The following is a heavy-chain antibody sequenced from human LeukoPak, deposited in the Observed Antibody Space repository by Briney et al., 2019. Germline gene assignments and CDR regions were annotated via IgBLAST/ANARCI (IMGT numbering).Heavy chain of an antibody. J-gene: IGHJ4*02. D-gene: IGHD4-17*01. CDR3: ARDRYGDYSIDY. Sequence: GGSLRLSCAASGFTFSSYSMNWVRQAPGKGLEWVSSISSSSYIYYADSVKGRFTISRDNAKNSLYLQMNSLRAEDTAVYYCARDRYGDYSIDYWGQGTLVTVSS. CDR1: GFTFSSYS. V-gene: IGHV3-21*01. CDR2: ISSSSYI.